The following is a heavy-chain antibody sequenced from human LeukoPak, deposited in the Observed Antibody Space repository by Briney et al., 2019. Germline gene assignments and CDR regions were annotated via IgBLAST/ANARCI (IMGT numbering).Heavy chain of an antibody. J-gene: IGHJ4*02. CDR1: GFTFSDYY. Sequence: GGSLRLSCAASGFTFSDYYMSWIRQAPGKGLEWVSYISSSGSTIYYADSVKGRFTISRDNAKNSLYLQMNSLRAEDTAVYYCARDEQLYYYDSSGFPDYWVQGTLVSVCS. V-gene: IGHV3-11*01. CDR3: ARDEQLYYYDSSGFPDY. CDR2: ISSSGSTI. D-gene: IGHD3-22*01.